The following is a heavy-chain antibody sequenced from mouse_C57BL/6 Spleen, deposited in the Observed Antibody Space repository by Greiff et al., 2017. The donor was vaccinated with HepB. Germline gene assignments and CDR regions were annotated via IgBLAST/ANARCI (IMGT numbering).Heavy chain of an antibody. Sequence: EVHLVESGGGLVKPGGSLKLSCAASGFTFSSYAMSWVRQTPEKRLEWVATISDGGSYTYYPDNVKGRFTISRDNAKNNLYLQMSHLKSEDTAMYYCARDRAYGVDYWGQGTTLTVSS. CDR3: ARDRAYGVDY. CDR1: GFTFSSYA. V-gene: IGHV5-4*01. J-gene: IGHJ2*01. D-gene: IGHD3-1*01. CDR2: ISDGGSYT.